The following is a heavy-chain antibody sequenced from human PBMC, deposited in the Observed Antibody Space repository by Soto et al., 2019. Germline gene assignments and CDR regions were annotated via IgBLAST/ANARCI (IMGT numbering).Heavy chain of an antibody. CDR1: GFTFSSYA. J-gene: IGHJ4*02. CDR3: AKDPYDYVWGSYSYY. V-gene: IGHV3-23*01. CDR2: ISGSGGST. Sequence: EVQLLESGGGLVQPGGSLRLSCAASGFTFSSYAMSWVRQAPGKVLEWVSAISGSGGSTYYADSVKGRFTISRDNSKNTLYLQMNSLRAEDTAVYYCAKDPYDYVWGSYSYYWGQGTLVTVSS. D-gene: IGHD3-16*02.